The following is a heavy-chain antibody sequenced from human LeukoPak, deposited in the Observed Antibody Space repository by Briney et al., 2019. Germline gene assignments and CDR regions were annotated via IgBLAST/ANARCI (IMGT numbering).Heavy chain of an antibody. J-gene: IGHJ4*02. CDR3: ARLVLSGYRRGRGDY. Sequence: SQTLSLTCTVSGGSISSGSYYWSWIRQPAGQGLEWIGRIYTSGSTNYNPSLKSRVTISVDTSKNQFSLKLSSVTAADTAVYYCARLVLSGYRRGRGDYWGQGTLVTVSS. CDR1: GGSISSGSYY. CDR2: IYTSGST. V-gene: IGHV4-61*02. D-gene: IGHD3-3*01.